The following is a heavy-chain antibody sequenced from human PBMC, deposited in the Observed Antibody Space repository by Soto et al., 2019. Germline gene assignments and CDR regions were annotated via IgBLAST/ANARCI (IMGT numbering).Heavy chain of an antibody. V-gene: IGHV3-21*01. Sequence: EVQLVESGGGLVKPGGSLRLSCTASGFTFSSYSMNWVRQAPGKGLEWVSSIRSSSNYIDYADSVKGRFTISRDNAKNSLSLQMNSLRAEDTAVYYCARDFAEYYYDSSGYLNWGQGTLVTVSS. CDR2: IRSSSNYI. CDR3: ARDFAEYYYDSSGYLN. J-gene: IGHJ4*02. CDR1: GFTFSSYS. D-gene: IGHD3-22*01.